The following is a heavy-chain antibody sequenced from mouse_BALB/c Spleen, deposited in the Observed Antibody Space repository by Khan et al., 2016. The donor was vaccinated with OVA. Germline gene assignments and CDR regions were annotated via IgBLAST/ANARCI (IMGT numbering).Heavy chain of an antibody. Sequence: XVQLQQSGAEQAKPGASVKMSCKTSGYTLSSYWMHWVKQRPGQGLEWIGYINPTSGYTEYNEKFKDKATLSADKSSSTAYMQLTSLTSEDSAVYYCARDRIDYWGQGTTPTVSS. CDR3: ARDRIDY. V-gene: IGHV1-7*01. CDR2: INPTSGYT. CDR1: GYTLSSYW. J-gene: IGHJ2*01.